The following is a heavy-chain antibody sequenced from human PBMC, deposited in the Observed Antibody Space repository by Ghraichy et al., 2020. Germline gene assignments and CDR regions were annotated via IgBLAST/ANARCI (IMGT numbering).Heavy chain of an antibody. V-gene: IGHV4-39*07. Sequence: SETLSLTCTVSGASLSSNGRYWVWIRQPPGKGLEWLASISYSQNTDYNPSLKSRISTSVDTSRDQFSLRLTSVTAADTATYYCASAYFYDTSNFYPVYYFEYWGQGTLIPVSS. CDR3: ASAYFYDTSNFYPVYYFEY. CDR2: ISYSQNT. CDR1: GASLSSNGRY. D-gene: IGHD3-22*01. J-gene: IGHJ4*02.